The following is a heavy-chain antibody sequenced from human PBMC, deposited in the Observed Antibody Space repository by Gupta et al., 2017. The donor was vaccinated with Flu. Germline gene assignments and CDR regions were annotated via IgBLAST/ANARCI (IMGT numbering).Heavy chain of an antibody. Sequence: DVHLVESGGGLVKPGGSLRLSCAASGFTFNSYSMNWVRQAPGKGLEWVSFISSSSSYIYHANSVKGRFTISRDKGKNSVSLQMNSLRADGTAVDYLARRWGGDYYYMDVWGKGTTVTVSS. V-gene: IGHV3-21*01. CDR3: ARRWGGDYYYMDV. D-gene: IGHD3-16*01. CDR1: GFTFNSYS. J-gene: IGHJ6*03. CDR2: ISSSSSYI.